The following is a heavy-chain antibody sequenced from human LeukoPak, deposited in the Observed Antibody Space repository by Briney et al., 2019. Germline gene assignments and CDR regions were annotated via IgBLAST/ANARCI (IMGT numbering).Heavy chain of an antibody. J-gene: IGHJ5*02. V-gene: IGHV3-23*01. CDR3: AKAGGYGSGSYLTWFDP. CDR2: ISGSGGGT. Sequence: GGSLRLSCAASGFTFSSYGMSWVRQAPGKGLEWVSGISGSGGGTNYADSVKGRFTISRENSKNTLYLQMSSLRAEDTAVYYCAKAGGYGSGSYLTWFDPWGQGTLVTVSS. D-gene: IGHD3-10*01. CDR1: GFTFSSYG.